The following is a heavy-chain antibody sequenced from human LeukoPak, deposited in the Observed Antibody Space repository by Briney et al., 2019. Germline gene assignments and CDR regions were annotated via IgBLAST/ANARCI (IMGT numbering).Heavy chain of an antibody. D-gene: IGHD6-6*01. CDR2: IIPIFGTA. CDR1: GGTFSSYA. CDR3: ARVRQYSSWNFDY. V-gene: IGHV1-69*06. J-gene: IGHJ4*02. Sequence: SVKVSCKASGGTFSSYAISWVRQAPGQGLEWMGGIIPIFGTANYAQKFQGRVTITADISTTTAYLELSSLRYEDTAMYYCARVRQYSSWNFDYWGQGTLVTVSS.